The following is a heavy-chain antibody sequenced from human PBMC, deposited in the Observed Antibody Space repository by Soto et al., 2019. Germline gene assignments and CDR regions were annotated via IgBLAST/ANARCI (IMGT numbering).Heavy chain of an antibody. CDR1: GFTFSSYT. D-gene: IGHD3-3*01. J-gene: IGHJ3*02. Sequence: GGSLRLSCSASGFTFSSYTMGWVRLTPGKGLEWLSSIFAGSGNSDYADSVTGRFTISRDNSKNTLYLQMNSLKTEDTAVYYCTTAIETIFGVAPGYAFDIWGQGTMVTVSS. V-gene: IGHV3-23*01. CDR3: TTAIETIFGVAPGYAFDI. CDR2: IFAGSGNS.